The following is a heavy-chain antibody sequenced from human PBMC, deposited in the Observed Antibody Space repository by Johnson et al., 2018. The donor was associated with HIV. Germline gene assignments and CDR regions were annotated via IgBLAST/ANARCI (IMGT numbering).Heavy chain of an antibody. CDR1: GFTFSSYG. CDR3: AKVGATVITPRGEAFDI. J-gene: IGHJ3*02. Sequence: EQLVESGGGVVQPGRSLRLSCVASGFTFSSYGIHWVRQAPGKGLEWVAIISYDGSNKYYADSVKGRFTISRDNSKNTLYLQMNSLRAEDTAVYYCAKVGATVITPRGEAFDIWGQGTMVTVSS. D-gene: IGHD4-23*01. V-gene: IGHV3-30*18. CDR2: ISYDGSNK.